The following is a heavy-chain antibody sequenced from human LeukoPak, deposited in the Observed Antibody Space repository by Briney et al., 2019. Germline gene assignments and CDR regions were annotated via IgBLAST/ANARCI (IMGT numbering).Heavy chain of an antibody. J-gene: IGHJ4*02. Sequence: PSETLSLTCTVSGGSISSYYWSWIRQPPGKGLEWIGYIYYSGSANYNPSLKSRVTISVDTSKNQVSLKLSSVTAADMAVYYCARDVGATPGYFDYWGQGTLVTVSS. D-gene: IGHD1-26*01. CDR3: ARDVGATPGYFDY. CDR2: IYYSGSA. CDR1: GGSISSYY. V-gene: IGHV4-59*01.